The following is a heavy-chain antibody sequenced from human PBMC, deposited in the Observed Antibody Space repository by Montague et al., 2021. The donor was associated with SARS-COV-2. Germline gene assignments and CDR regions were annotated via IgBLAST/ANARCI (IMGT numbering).Heavy chain of an antibody. D-gene: IGHD5-18*01. Sequence: SLRLSCAASGFTLSSYSMNWVRQAPGKVLEWVSYISTSSSTIYYXXSLKGRFTISRDNAKNSLYLQMNGLRDEDTAVYYCARDLGLVPAMVYYYYYGMDVWGQGTTVTVSS. CDR1: GFTLSSYS. J-gene: IGHJ6*02. V-gene: IGHV3-48*02. CDR2: ISTSSSTI. CDR3: ARDLGLVPAMVYYYYYGMDV.